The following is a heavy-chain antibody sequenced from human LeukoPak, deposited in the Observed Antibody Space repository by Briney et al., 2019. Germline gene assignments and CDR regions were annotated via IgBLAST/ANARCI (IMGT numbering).Heavy chain of an antibody. J-gene: IGHJ5*01. D-gene: IGHD1-26*01. V-gene: IGHV4-59*11. CDR2: IYYDGST. Sequence: SETPSLTCTVSGGSISSHHWSWIRQPPGKGLEWIGYIYYDGSTRYNPSLKSRITISVDTSKNQFSLKLSSVTAADTAVYYCARGGDWFDSWGQGTLVTVSA. CDR1: GGSISSHH. CDR3: ARGGDWFDS.